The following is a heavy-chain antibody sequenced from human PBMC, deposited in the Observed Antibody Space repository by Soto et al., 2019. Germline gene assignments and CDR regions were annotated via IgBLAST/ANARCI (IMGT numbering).Heavy chain of an antibody. CDR1: GCSVSSGSYY. D-gene: IGHD5-12*01. CDR2: ISDTGSG. V-gene: IGHV4-61*01. J-gene: IGHJ6*02. CDR3: ARAHSGYDPLGMDV. Sequence: QVQLQESGPGMVKPSETLAVTCTVSGCSVSSGSYYWSWIRQPPGKGLEWVGCISDTGSGDYNPSLKSRVTISVHTSKRQFSLMLNSVSAAYTAVYYCARAHSGYDPLGMDVWVHGTKVTVSS.